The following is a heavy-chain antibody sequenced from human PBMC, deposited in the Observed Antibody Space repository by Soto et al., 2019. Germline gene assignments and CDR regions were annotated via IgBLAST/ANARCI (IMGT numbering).Heavy chain of an antibody. CDR2: MNPNSGNT. J-gene: IGHJ3*02. Sequence: ASVKVSCKASGYTFTSYDINWVRQATGQGLEWMGWMNPNSGNTGYAQKFQGRVTMTRNTSISTAYMELSSLGSEDTAVYYCARGRVDFWTIPAFDIWGQGTMVTVSS. D-gene: IGHD3-3*01. CDR3: ARGRVDFWTIPAFDI. V-gene: IGHV1-8*01. CDR1: GYTFTSYD.